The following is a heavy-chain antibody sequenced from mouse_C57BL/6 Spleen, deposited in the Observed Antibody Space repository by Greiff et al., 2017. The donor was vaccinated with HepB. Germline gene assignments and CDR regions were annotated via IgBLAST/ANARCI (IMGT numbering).Heavy chain of an antibody. CDR2: INPNNGGT. J-gene: IGHJ4*01. Sequence: EVQLQQSGPELVKPGASVKIPCKASGYTFTDYNMDWVKQSNGKSLEWMGDINPNNGGTIYNQKFKGKATLTVDKSSSTAYMERRSLTSEDTAVYYCAREDYAMDYWGQGTSVTVSS. CDR1: GYTFTDYN. V-gene: IGHV1-18*01. CDR3: AREDYAMDY.